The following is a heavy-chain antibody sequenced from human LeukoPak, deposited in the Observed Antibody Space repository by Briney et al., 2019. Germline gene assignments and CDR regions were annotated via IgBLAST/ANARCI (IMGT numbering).Heavy chain of an antibody. CDR1: GGTFSSYA. CDR2: IIPIFGTA. V-gene: IGHV1-69*13. CDR3: ARASASPTTVTYYFDY. J-gene: IGHJ4*02. D-gene: IGHD4-17*01. Sequence: ASVKVSCKASGGTFSSYAISWVRQAPGQGLEWMGGIIPIFGTANYAQKFQGRVTITADESTNTAYMELSSLRSEDTAVYYCARASASPTTVTYYFDYWGQGTLVTVSS.